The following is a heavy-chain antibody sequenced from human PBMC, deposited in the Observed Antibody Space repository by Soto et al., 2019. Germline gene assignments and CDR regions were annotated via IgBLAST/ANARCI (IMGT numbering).Heavy chain of an antibody. V-gene: IGHV1-69*13. CDR2: IIPIFGTA. Sequence: ASVKVSCKASGGTFSSYAISWVRQAPGQGLEWMGGIIPIFGTANYAQKFQGRVTITADESTSTAYMELSSLRSEDTAVYYCARGPPSTVNWPPTLNWLHPWGQGTMVTVSS. D-gene: IGHD4-17*01. CDR3: ARGPPSTVNWPPTLNWLHP. CDR1: GGTFSSYA. J-gene: IGHJ5*02.